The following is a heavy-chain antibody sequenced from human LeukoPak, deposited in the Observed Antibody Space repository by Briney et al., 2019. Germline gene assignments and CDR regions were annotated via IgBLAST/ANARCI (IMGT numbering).Heavy chain of an antibody. CDR2: IYPGDSDT. J-gene: IGHJ4*02. V-gene: IGHV5-51*01. D-gene: IGHD6-13*01. Sequence: GEPLKIPCKGFGYNFISGCNGWGRQMPGKGLEWMGIIYPGDSDTRYSPSFQGQVTISADKPISTAYLQWRSLKASDSAMYYCARRIAGSGVDYWGQGTLVTVSS. CDR1: GYNFISGC. CDR3: ARRIAGSGVDY.